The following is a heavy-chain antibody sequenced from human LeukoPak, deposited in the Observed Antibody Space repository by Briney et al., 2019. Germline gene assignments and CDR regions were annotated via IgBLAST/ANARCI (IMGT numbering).Heavy chain of an antibody. V-gene: IGHV3-23*01. CDR3: ARDSGGSYYYWYFDL. D-gene: IGHD1-26*01. Sequence: GGSLRLSCAASGFTFSSYAMSWVRQAPGKGREWLSVISGSGGSTYYADSVKGRFTISRDDSKNTLYLQMNSLRADDTAVYYCARDSGGSYYYWYFDLWGRGTLVTVSS. CDR1: GFTFSSYA. J-gene: IGHJ2*01. CDR2: ISGSGGST.